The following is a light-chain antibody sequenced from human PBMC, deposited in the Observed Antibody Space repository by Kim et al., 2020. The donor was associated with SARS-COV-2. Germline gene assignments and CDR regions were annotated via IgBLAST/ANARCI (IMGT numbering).Light chain of an antibody. CDR3: QMYHSAPPLT. Sequence: DIQLTQSPSSLSASVGDRVTITCRASQDINVYLAWYQQRPGKVPKLLIFSASTLQAGVPSRFRGGGSGTDFTLTISSLQPEDVATYYCQMYHSAPPLTFGGGTKVDIK. J-gene: IGKJ4*01. CDR1: QDINVY. CDR2: SAS. V-gene: IGKV1-27*01.